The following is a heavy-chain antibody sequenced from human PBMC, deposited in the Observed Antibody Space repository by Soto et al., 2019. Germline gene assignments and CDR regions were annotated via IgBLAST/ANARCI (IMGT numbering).Heavy chain of an antibody. CDR2: ISYDGSNK. V-gene: IGHV3-30*18. CDR1: GFTFSSYG. D-gene: IGHD3-10*01. J-gene: IGHJ6*02. CDR3: AKGSRGVMYYYYGMDV. Sequence: QVQLVESGGGVVQPGRSLRLSCAASGFTFSSYGMHWVRQAPGKGLEWVAVISYDGSNKYYSDSVKGRFTISRDNSKNTLYLQMNSLSAEDTAVYYRAKGSRGVMYYYYGMDVWGQGTTVTVSS.